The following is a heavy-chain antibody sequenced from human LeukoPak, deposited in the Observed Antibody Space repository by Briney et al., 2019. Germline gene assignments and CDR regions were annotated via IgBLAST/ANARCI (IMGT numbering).Heavy chain of an antibody. CDR1: GGSISSYY. D-gene: IGHD3-3*01. V-gene: IGHV4-59*01. Sequence: SETLSLTCTVSGGSISSYYWSWIRQPTGKGLEWIGYIYYSGSTNYNPSLKSRVTISVDTSKNQFSLKLSSVTAADTAVYYCARDSVTIFAFDPWGQGTLVTVSS. CDR2: IYYSGST. J-gene: IGHJ5*02. CDR3: ARDSVTIFAFDP.